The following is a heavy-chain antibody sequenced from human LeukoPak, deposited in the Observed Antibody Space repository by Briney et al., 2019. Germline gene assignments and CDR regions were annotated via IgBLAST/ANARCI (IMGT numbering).Heavy chain of an antibody. CDR2: INSNGTST. D-gene: IGHD5-12*01. Sequence: GGSLRLSCAASGFTFGSPWMHWVRQAPGKGLVWVSRINSNGTSTNYADSVKGRFTISRDNAKNTLHLQVSSLRAEDTALYYCAKGGATICDNWGQGTLVTVSS. V-gene: IGHV3-74*01. CDR3: AKGGATICDN. CDR1: GFTFGSPW. J-gene: IGHJ4*02.